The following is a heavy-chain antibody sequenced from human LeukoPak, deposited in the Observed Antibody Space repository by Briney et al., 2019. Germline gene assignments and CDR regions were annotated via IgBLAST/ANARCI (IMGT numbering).Heavy chain of an antibody. Sequence: GSGPTLVNPTQTLTLTCTFSGFSLTTSGVGVGWIRQAPGEALEWLSVIYWDNDKRYSPSLKSRLTISKDTSKNQVVLTMTNMAPVDTATYYCVHRRRLLFQHWGQGTLVTVSS. CDR2: IYWDNDK. V-gene: IGHV2-5*02. J-gene: IGHJ1*01. CDR3: VHRRRLLFQH. D-gene: IGHD6-25*01. CDR1: GFSLTTSGVG.